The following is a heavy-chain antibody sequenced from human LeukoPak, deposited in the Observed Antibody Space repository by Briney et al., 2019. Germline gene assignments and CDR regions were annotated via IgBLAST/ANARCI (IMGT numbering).Heavy chain of an antibody. D-gene: IGHD1-26*01. V-gene: IGHV3-21*06. CDR1: GFTSNSYS. J-gene: IGHJ3*01. CDR3: AKVQSDIVGAMFFAFDV. Sequence: GGSLRLSCGVSGFTSNSYSMNWVRQAPGKGLEWVASIIGSGSEMFYADSLKGRFTISRDNSENSLYLQMNSLRVEDTAVYYCAKVQSDIVGAMFFAFDVWGQGTMVSVSS. CDR2: IIGSGSEM.